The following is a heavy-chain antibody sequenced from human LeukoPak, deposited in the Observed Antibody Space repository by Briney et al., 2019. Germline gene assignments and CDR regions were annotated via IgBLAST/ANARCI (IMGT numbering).Heavy chain of an antibody. V-gene: IGHV4-59*01. D-gene: IGHD6-19*01. Sequence: SETLSLTCTVSGGSISSYYWSWIRQPPGKGREGIGYIYYSGSTNYNPSLKRRVTISVEKSKNQFSLKLSSVTAADTAVYYCARSHDLAVAGTLEFFWHRGKLDAFDIWGQGTMVTVSS. CDR3: ARSHDLAVAGTLEFFWHRGKLDAFDI. J-gene: IGHJ3*02. CDR1: GGSISSYY. CDR2: IYYSGST.